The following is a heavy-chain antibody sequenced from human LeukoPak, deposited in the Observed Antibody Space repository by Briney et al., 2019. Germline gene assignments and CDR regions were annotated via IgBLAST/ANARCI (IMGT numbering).Heavy chain of an antibody. Sequence: PSETLSLTCTVSGGSISSSSYSWGWIRQPPGKGLEWIGSIYYSGSTYYNPSLKSRVTISVDTSKNQFSLKLSSVTAADTAVYYCARSTYYYDSSGYYLDAFDIWGQGTMVTVSS. V-gene: IGHV4-39*01. J-gene: IGHJ3*02. CDR3: ARSTYYYDSSGYYLDAFDI. CDR2: IYYSGST. D-gene: IGHD3-22*01. CDR1: GGSISSSSYS.